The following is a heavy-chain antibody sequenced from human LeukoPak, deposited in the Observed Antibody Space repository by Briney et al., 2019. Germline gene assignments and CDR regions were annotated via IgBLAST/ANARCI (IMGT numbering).Heavy chain of an antibody. D-gene: IGHD4-17*01. Sequence: ASVKVSCKASGYTFTSYDINWVRQATGQGLEWMGWMNPNSGNTGYAQKFQGRVTMTRNTSMSTAYMELSSLRSEDTAVYYCARTVTTTTRYYYYMDVWGKGTTVTISS. CDR3: ARTVTTTTRYYYYMDV. V-gene: IGHV1-8*01. CDR1: GYTFTSYD. CDR2: MNPNSGNT. J-gene: IGHJ6*03.